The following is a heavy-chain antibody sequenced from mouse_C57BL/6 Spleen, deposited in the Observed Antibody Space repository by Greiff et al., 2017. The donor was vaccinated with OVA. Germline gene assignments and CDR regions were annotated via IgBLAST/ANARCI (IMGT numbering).Heavy chain of an antibody. CDR2: IYPGSGNT. D-gene: IGHD2-4*01. CDR3: YDYEGAY. CDR1: GDTFTDYY. J-gene: IGHJ3*01. V-gene: IGHV1-76*01. Sequence: QVQLQQSGAELLRPGASVKLSCKASGDTFTDYYINWVKQRPGQGLEWIARIYPGSGNTYSNEKFKGKATLTAEKASSTAYMQLSSLTSEDSAVYFCYDYEGAYWGQGTLVTVSA.